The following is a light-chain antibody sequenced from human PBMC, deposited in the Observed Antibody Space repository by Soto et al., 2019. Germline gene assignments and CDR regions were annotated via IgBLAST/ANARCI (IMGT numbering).Light chain of an antibody. V-gene: IGKV3-15*01. CDR2: GAS. CDR1: QSVSRD. Sequence: EIVLTQSPATLSVSPGERPTLSCRASQSVSRDLAWYQQKPRQAPRLXXYGASTRAPSIPARFSGSGSGTDFTLTISSLQSEDFAVYYGQQYDKWPTWTFGQGTKVDIK. CDR3: QQYDKWPTWT. J-gene: IGKJ1*01.